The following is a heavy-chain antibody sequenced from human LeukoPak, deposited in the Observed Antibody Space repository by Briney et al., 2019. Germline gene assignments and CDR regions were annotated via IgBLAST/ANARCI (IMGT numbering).Heavy chain of an antibody. V-gene: IGHV1-46*01. CDR3: ARDLLDYGDYGPFDY. CDR2: INPSGGST. J-gene: IGHJ4*02. CDR1: GYTFTSYY. D-gene: IGHD4-17*01. Sequence: ASVKVSCKASGYTFTSYYMHWVRQAPGQGLEWMGIINPSGGSTSYAQKFQGRVTMTRDTSTSTVYMELSSLRSEDTAVYYCARDLLDYGDYGPFDYWGQGTLVTVSS.